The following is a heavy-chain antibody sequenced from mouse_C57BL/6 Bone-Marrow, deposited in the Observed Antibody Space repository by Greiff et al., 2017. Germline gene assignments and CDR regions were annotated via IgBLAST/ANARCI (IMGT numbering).Heavy chain of an antibody. J-gene: IGHJ2*01. D-gene: IGHD1-1*01. V-gene: IGHV14-4*01. Sequence: EVQLQQSGAELVRPGASVKLSCTASGFNIKDDYMHWVKQRPEQGLEWIGWIDPENGDTEYASKFQGKATITADTSSTTADLQLSSLTSEDTAVYYCTSFITTAELNFDYWGQGTTLTVSS. CDR3: TSFITTAELNFDY. CDR2: IDPENGDT. CDR1: GFNIKDDY.